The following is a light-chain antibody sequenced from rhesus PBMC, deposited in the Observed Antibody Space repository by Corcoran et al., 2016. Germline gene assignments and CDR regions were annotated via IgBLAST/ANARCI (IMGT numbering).Light chain of an antibody. CDR1: QGISNA. CDR3: QQGYSSPLT. V-gene: IGKV1-33*01. Sequence: DIQMSQSPSSLSASVGDKVTIACRASQGISNALAWHQQKPGKAPKLLIYAASTLESGVPSRFSGSRAGTDFTLTISSLQTEDFATYSCQQGYSSPLTFGGGTKLELK. CDR2: AAS. J-gene: IGKJ4*01.